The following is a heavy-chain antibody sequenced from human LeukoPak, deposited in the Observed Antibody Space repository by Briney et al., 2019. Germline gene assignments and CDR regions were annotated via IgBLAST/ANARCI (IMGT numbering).Heavy chain of an antibody. D-gene: IGHD1-26*01. V-gene: IGHV3-11*01. Sequence: GGSLRLSCAASGFTFSDYYVTWIRQAPGKGLEWVSFISTSGRTIGLADSVKGRFTISRDNAKNSLFLQMNGLRAEDTAVYYCARGFGYSGSYHFDYWGQGILVTVSS. J-gene: IGHJ4*02. CDR3: ARGFGYSGSYHFDY. CDR2: ISTSGRTI. CDR1: GFTFSDYY.